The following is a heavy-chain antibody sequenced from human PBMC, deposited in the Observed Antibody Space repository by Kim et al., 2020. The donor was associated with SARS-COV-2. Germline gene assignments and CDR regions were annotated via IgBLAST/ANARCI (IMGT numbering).Heavy chain of an antibody. CDR1: GSSISSYF. V-gene: IGHV4-59*13. CDR3: ARGPEIVSTPHGNYYGMD. Sequence: SETLSLTCTVSGSSISSYFWSWVRQPPGKGLEWIGYIYYTGSTTYSPSLKSRVTISADTSKNQISLKLSSVTAADTAVYYCARGPEIVSTPHGNYYGMD. D-gene: IGHD5-12*01. J-gene: IGHJ6*01. CDR2: IYYTGST.